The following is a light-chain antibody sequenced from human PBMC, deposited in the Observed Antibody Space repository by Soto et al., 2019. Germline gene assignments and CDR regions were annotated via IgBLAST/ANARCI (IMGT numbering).Light chain of an antibody. CDR3: CSYAGSSTSWV. CDR1: SSDAGYYNF. Sequence: QSVLTQPASVSGSPGQSITISCTGTSSDAGYYNFVSWYQQHPGKAPKVIIYEDSTRPSGVSNRISGAKSGNTASLTISGLQAEDEADYYCCSYAGSSTSWVFGGGTKVTVL. CDR2: EDS. V-gene: IGLV2-23*01. J-gene: IGLJ3*02.